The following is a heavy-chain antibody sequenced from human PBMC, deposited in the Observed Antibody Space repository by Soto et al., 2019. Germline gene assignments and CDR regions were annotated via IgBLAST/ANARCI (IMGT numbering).Heavy chain of an antibody. J-gene: IGHJ5*02. V-gene: IGHV4-38-2*02. D-gene: IGHD1-26*01. Sequence: PSETLSLTCAVSGYSISSGYYWGWIRQPPGKGLEWIGSIYHSGSTYYNPSLKSRVTISVDTSKNQFSLKLSSVTAADTAVYYCARDVVGATVSWFDPWGQGTLVTVSS. CDR2: IYHSGST. CDR1: GYSISSGYY. CDR3: ARDVVGATVSWFDP.